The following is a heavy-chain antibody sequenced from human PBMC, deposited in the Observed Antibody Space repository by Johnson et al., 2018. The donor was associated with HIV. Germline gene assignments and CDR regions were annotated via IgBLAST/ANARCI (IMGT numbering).Heavy chain of an antibody. D-gene: IGHD3-10*01. CDR1: GFTISGSA. CDR3: TRVSFGEGAFDI. J-gene: IGHJ3*02. CDR2: IRRKANSYAT. V-gene: IGHV3-73*02. Sequence: VQLVESGGGLVQPGGSLKLSCAASGFTISGSAMHWVRQASGKGLEWVGRIRRKANSYATAYAASVTGRFTISRDDSKNSLYLQMNSLKTEDTAVYYCTRVSFGEGAFDIWGHGTMVTVSS.